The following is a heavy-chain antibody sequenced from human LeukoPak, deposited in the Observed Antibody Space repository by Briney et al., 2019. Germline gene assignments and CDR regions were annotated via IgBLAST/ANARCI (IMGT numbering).Heavy chain of an antibody. V-gene: IGHV3-21*01. CDR2: ISPTSDYT. CDR1: GFQFSSYT. J-gene: IGHJ3*02. CDR3: AREGDFCAFDI. D-gene: IGHD2-21*02. Sequence: PGGSLRLSCAASGFQFSSYTMNWVRQAPGKGLEWVSSISPTSDYTYYADSVRGRFTTSRDNAKNSLFLQMNSLRAEDTAVYYCAREGDFCAFDIWGQGTMVTVSS.